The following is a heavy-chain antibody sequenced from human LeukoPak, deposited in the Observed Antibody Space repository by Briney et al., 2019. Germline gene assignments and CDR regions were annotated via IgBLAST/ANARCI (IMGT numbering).Heavy chain of an antibody. D-gene: IGHD6-13*01. J-gene: IGHJ4*02. CDR1: GFTFSSYS. V-gene: IGHV3-48*01. Sequence: GGSLRLSCAASGFTFSSYSMNWVRQAPGKGLEWVSYISSSSSTIYYADSVKGRFTISRDNAKNSLYLQMNSLRAEDTAVYYCARDSPGSSSWSHFDYWGQGTLVTVSS. CDR3: ARDSPGSSSWSHFDY. CDR2: ISSSSSTI.